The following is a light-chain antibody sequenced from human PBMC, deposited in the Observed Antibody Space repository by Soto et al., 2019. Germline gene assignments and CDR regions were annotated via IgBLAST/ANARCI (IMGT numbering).Light chain of an antibody. CDR3: HQRSNWPPYT. CDR2: DAS. Sequence: EIVLTQSPATLSLSPGERATLSCRASQSVNSNLAWYQQKPGQAPRLLIFDASNRATGIPARFSGSGSGTDFTLTISSLEPEDFAVYYCHQRSNWPPYTFGQGTKLEIK. V-gene: IGKV3-11*01. CDR1: QSVNSN. J-gene: IGKJ2*01.